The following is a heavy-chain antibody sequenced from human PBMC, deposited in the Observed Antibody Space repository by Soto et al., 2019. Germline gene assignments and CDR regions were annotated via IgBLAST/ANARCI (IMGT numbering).Heavy chain of an antibody. CDR2: IIPIFGTA. CDR3: AKDHPAAPIDY. CDR1: QYSFARYG. J-gene: IGHJ4*02. Sequence: SVNGSCKTSQYSFARYGISWVRQAPGQGLEWMGGIIPIFGTANYAQKFQGRVTITADESTSTAYMELSSLRSEDTAVYYCAKDHPAAPIDYWGQGTLVTVSS. D-gene: IGHD6-13*01. V-gene: IGHV1-69*13.